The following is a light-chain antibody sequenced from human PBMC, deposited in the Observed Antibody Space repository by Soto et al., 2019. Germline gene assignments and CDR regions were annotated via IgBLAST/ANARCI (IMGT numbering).Light chain of an antibody. V-gene: IGKV3-11*01. CDR3: QQRSNWPT. Sequence: EIVLTQSPATLSLSPGERATLCCRASQSVSSYLAWYQQKPGQAPRLLIYDASNRATGIPARFSGSGSGTDFTLTISSLEHEDFAVYYCQQRSNWPTFGQGTKVDI. J-gene: IGKJ1*01. CDR2: DAS. CDR1: QSVSSY.